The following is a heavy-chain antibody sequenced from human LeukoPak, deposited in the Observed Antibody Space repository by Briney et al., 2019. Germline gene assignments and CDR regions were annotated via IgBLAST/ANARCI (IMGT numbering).Heavy chain of an antibody. V-gene: IGHV1-2*02. D-gene: IGHD3-22*01. CDR3: ARAGVWNYSDSSGYHNAAFDI. J-gene: IGHJ3*02. Sequence: ASVKVSCKASGYTFTDYYMHWVRQAPGQGLEWMGWINPSSGGTNYAQKFQGRVTVTRDTSISTAYMDLSRLRSDDTAVYYCARAGVWNYSDSSGYHNAAFDIWGQGTMVTVSS. CDR2: INPSSGGT. CDR1: GYTFTDYY.